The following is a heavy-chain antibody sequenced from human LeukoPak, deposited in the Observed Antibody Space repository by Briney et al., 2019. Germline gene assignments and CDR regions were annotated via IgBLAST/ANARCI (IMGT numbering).Heavy chain of an antibody. V-gene: IGHV4-61*08. J-gene: IGHJ6*03. Sequence: PPETLSLTCTVSGGSISSGDYYWSWIRQPPGKGLEWIGYIYYSGSTNYNPSLKSRVTISVDTSKNQFSLKLSSVTAADTAVYYCARGGSDFWSGYYYYYYYMDVWGKGTTVTVSS. CDR3: ARGGSDFWSGYYYYYYYMDV. CDR2: IYYSGST. D-gene: IGHD3-3*01. CDR1: GGSISSGDYY.